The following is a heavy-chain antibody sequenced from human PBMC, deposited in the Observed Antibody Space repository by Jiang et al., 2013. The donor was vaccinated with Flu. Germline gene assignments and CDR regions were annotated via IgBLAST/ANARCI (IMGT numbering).Heavy chain of an antibody. J-gene: IGHJ6*02. D-gene: IGHD3-10*01. CDR3: ATGVDPRTGAGMGV. V-gene: IGHV3-48*01. Sequence: VKGRFTISRDNAKNSLYLQMNSLRADDTAVYYCATGVDPRTGAGMGVWGQATTVTVSS.